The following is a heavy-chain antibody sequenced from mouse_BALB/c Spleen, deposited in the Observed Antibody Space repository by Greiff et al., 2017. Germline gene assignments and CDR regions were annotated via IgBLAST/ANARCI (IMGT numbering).Heavy chain of an antibody. D-gene: IGHD2-1*01. J-gene: IGHJ1*01. CDR3: AAYGNYVSYWYFDV. CDR1: GDSITSGY. CDR2: ISYSGST. Sequence: EVQLQQSGPSLVKPSQTLSLTCSVTGDSITSGYWNWIRKFPGNKLEYMGYISYSGSTYYNPSLKSRISITRDTSKNQYYLQLNSVTTEDTATYYCAAYGNYVSYWYFDVWGAGTTVTVSS. V-gene: IGHV3-8*02.